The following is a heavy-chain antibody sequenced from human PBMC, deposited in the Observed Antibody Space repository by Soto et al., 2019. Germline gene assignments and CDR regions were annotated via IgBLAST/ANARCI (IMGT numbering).Heavy chain of an antibody. CDR3: AKSPRGEMATD. D-gene: IGHD5-12*01. V-gene: IGHV1-18*01. CDR2: INTYNGMT. Sequence: QVQLVQSGGEVKKPGASVTVSCKASGYTFINYHITWVRQAPGQGLEWKAWINTYNGMTDYAQKFQGRVTMTRDTSTSTAYMELRNLGSDATSVYFCAKSPRGEMATDWGQGTLVTVSS. CDR1: GYTFINYH. J-gene: IGHJ4*02.